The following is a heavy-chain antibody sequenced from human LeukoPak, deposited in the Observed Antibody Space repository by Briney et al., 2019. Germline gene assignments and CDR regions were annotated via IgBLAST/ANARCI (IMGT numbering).Heavy chain of an antibody. V-gene: IGHV3-30*02. CDR2: IRYDGNNK. J-gene: IGHJ4*02. Sequence: GGSLRLSCAASGFPFSTYGMHWVRQAPGKGLEWVSFIRYDGNNKQYGDSVKGRFTISRDDSKNTLYLQMSSLRAEDTAVYYCAKTLRDSSGFYAAGDWGQGTLVTVSS. D-gene: IGHD3-22*01. CDR3: AKTLRDSSGFYAAGD. CDR1: GFPFSTYG.